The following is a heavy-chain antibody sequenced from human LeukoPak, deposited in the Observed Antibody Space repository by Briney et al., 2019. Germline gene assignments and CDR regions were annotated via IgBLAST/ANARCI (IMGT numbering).Heavy chain of an antibody. CDR3: AREYSGSGIYRAFHY. D-gene: IGHD3-10*01. V-gene: IGHV4-59*12. CDR2: IYSNGIT. CDR1: GGSLFRYY. Sequence: SETLSLTCTVSGGSLFRYYWNWIWQPPGKGLEWIGYIYSNGITSYNPSLKSRVTISVDKSKNQFSLKLSSVTAADTAVYFCAREYSGSGIYRAFHYWGQGTLVTVSS. J-gene: IGHJ4*02.